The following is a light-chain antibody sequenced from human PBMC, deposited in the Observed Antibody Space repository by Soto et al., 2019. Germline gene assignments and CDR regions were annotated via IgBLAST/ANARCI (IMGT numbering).Light chain of an antibody. J-gene: IGKJ1*01. CDR3: QQSYIPPPT. V-gene: IGKV1-39*01. CDR1: QTINTY. Sequence: DIQMTQSPSSLSAAVGDRVTITCRASQTINTYLTWYQQTPGKAPKLLIYAAFSLQSGVPSRFRGSGSGTDFTLTISTLHPEDSATYFCQQSYIPPPTFGQGTKVEI. CDR2: AAF.